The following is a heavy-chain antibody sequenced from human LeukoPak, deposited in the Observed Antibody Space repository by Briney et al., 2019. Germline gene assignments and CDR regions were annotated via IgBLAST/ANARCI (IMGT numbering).Heavy chain of an antibody. CDR1: GGSISSGGYY. J-gene: IGHJ4*02. D-gene: IGHD3-22*01. CDR2: IYYSGST. Sequence: SETLSLTCTVPGGSISSGGYYWSWIRQHPGKGLEWIGYIYYSGSTYYNPSLKSRVTISVDTSKNQFSLKLSSVTAADTAVYYCARVDDSSGYLDYWGQGTLVTVSS. CDR3: ARVDDSSGYLDY. V-gene: IGHV4-31*03.